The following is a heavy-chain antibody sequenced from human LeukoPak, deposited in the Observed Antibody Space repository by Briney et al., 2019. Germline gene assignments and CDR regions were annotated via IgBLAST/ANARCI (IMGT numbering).Heavy chain of an antibody. CDR1: GYTFTSYD. Sequence: ASVKVSCKASGYTFTSYDINWVRQATGQGLGWMGWMNPNSGNTGYAQKFQGRVTMTRNTSISTAYMELSSLRSEDTAVYYCARETPYGDCSGGSCYDVSYYYYGTDYWGQGTLVTVSS. CDR2: MNPNSGNT. J-gene: IGHJ4*02. CDR3: ARETPYGDCSGGSCYDVSYYYYGTDY. V-gene: IGHV1-8*01. D-gene: IGHD2-15*01.